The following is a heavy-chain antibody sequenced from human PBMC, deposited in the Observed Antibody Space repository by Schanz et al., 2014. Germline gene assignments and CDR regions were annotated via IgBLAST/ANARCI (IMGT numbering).Heavy chain of an antibody. Sequence: QVQLVESGGGVVQPGGSLRLSYAASGFTFSSYGMHWVRQAPGKGLEWVTFIRFDGSDKYYADSVKGRFSVSRDNSKNTLYLQMNSLRADDTAVYYCARCEDYWGQGTLVTVSS. CDR2: IRFDGSDK. CDR1: GFTFSSYG. V-gene: IGHV3-30*02. J-gene: IGHJ4*02. CDR3: ARCEDY.